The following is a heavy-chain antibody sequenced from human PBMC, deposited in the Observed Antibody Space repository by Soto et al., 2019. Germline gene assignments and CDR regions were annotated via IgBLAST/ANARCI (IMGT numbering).Heavy chain of an antibody. CDR1: EFTFSNYG. CDR3: AKDFLLIQYYYGSGSTYGFDI. D-gene: IGHD3-10*01. CDR2: ISYDGSKK. V-gene: IGHV3-30*18. J-gene: IGHJ3*02. Sequence: QVQLVESGGGVVQPGRSLRLSCAASEFTFSNYGMHWVRQAPGKGLEWVELISYDGSKKYYADSVKGRFTISSDNSKNTLYLQMNSLRAEDTAVYYCAKDFLLIQYYYGSGSTYGFDIWGQGTIVTVSS.